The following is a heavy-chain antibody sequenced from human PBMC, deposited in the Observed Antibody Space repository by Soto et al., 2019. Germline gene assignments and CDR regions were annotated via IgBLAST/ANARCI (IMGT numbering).Heavy chain of an antibody. CDR1: GFTFSNYA. Sequence: VQLLESGGGLVQPGGSLRLSCAASGFTFSNYAMSWVRQAPGKALEWVSSINIVGGNTNYADYVRGRFTMSRDDSKNTVFLQMNSLRAEDTAIYYCTKNYYFDSWGQGTLVTVSS. CDR2: INIVGGNT. J-gene: IGHJ4*02. CDR3: TKNYYFDS. V-gene: IGHV3-23*01.